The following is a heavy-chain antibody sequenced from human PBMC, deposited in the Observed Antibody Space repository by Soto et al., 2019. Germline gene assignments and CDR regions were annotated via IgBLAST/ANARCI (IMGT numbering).Heavy chain of an antibody. Sequence: EVQLLESGGGLVQPGGSLRLSCAASGFTFSSYAMSWVRQAPGKGLEWVSAISGSGGSTYYADSVKGRFTISRDNSKNTLYLQMNSLRAEDTAVYYCAKDTVTMIVVVITDYYGMDVWGQGTTVTVSS. CDR1: GFTFSSYA. D-gene: IGHD3-22*01. CDR2: ISGSGGST. J-gene: IGHJ6*02. CDR3: AKDTVTMIVVVITDYYGMDV. V-gene: IGHV3-23*01.